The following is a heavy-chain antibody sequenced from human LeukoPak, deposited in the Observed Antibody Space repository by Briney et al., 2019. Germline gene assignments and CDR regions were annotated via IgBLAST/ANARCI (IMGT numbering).Heavy chain of an antibody. J-gene: IGHJ4*02. CDR2: IYPGDSDT. Sequence: GESLKISCKGSGYSFISYWIGWVRPMPGKGLEWMGIIYPGDSDTRYSPSFQGQVTISADKSISTAYLQWSSLKASDTAMYYCARTYSSSSGPPGDWGQGTLVTVSS. V-gene: IGHV5-51*01. CDR1: GYSFISYW. D-gene: IGHD6-6*01. CDR3: ARTYSSSSGPPGD.